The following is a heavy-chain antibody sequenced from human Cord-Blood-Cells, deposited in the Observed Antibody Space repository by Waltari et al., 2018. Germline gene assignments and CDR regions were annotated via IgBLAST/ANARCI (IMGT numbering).Heavy chain of an antibody. D-gene: IGHD1-20*01. Sequence: EVQLVESGGGLVKPGGSLRLSCAASGFTFSSYSMNWVRQAPGKGLEWVSSISSSSSYIYYADSVNGRFTISRDNAKNSLYLQMNSLRAEDTAVYYCARASNWRFDYWGQGTLVTVSS. V-gene: IGHV3-21*01. CDR2: ISSSSSYI. CDR3: ARASNWRFDY. J-gene: IGHJ4*02. CDR1: GFTFSSYS.